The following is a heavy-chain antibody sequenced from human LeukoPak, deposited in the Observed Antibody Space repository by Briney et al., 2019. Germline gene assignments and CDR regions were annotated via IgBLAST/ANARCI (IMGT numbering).Heavy chain of an antibody. D-gene: IGHD3-10*01. CDR2: IKQDGSEK. Sequence: GGSLRLSCAVSGFTFSSYWMSWVRQAPGKGLEWVANIKQDGSEKYYVDSVKGRFTISRDNAKNSLYLQMNSLRAEDTAVYYCAKEVRGSSYYYGMDVWGQGTTVTVSS. CDR1: GFTFSSYW. J-gene: IGHJ6*02. V-gene: IGHV3-7*01. CDR3: AKEVRGSSYYYGMDV.